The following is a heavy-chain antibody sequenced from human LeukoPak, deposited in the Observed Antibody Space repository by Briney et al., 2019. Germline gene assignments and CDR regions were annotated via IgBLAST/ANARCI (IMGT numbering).Heavy chain of an antibody. Sequence: SETLSLTCTVSGGSISSSDYYWDWIRQPPGKGLEWIGSIYYSGTTYYNPPLKSRVTISVDTSRSQFSLKVGSVTAADTAVYYCARHRRYTTGSEEYDYWGQGNMVTVSS. CDR3: ARHRRYTTGSEEYDY. V-gene: IGHV4-39*01. J-gene: IGHJ4*02. CDR1: GGSISSSDYY. D-gene: IGHD2-8*02. CDR2: IYYSGTT.